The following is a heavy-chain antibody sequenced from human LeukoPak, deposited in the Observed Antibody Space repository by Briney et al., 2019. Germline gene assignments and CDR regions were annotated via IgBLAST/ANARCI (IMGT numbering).Heavy chain of an antibody. CDR1: GFTFSDYY. Sequence: GGSLRLSCATSGFTFSDYYMSWVRQAPGKGLEWVSYISPSSSTIYYADSVKGRFTISRDNAKSSLYLQMNSLRAEDTAVYYCARDHSYGGNSGAFDIWGQGTMVTVSS. V-gene: IGHV3-11*01. J-gene: IGHJ3*02. CDR3: ARDHSYGGNSGAFDI. CDR2: ISPSSSTI. D-gene: IGHD4-23*01.